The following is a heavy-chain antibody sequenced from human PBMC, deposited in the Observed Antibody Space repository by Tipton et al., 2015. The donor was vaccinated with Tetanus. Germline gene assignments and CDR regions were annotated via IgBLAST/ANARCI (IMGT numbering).Heavy chain of an antibody. CDR2: VSFDGRYK. J-gene: IGHJ6*02. Sequence: SLRLSCSVSGFALNDYWMHWVRQAPGKGPEWVAVVSFDGRYKYYADSVKGRFTISRDNSKNTLTLQMNSLRVEDTAVYYCARPTTVTSYYFGLDVWGQGTTVTVSS. CDR3: ARPTTVTSYYFGLDV. V-gene: IGHV3-30*03. CDR1: GFALNDYW. D-gene: IGHD4-17*01.